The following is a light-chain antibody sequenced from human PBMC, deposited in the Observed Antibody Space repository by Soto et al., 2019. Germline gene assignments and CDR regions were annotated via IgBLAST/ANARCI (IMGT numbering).Light chain of an antibody. CDR3: QQYNSYSPT. J-gene: IGKJ1*01. Sequence: DIQMTQSPSTLSASVGDRVTITCRASQSISSWLAWYQQKPGKAPKLLIYDASSLESGVPSRFSGSGSGTEFTLPIISLQPDDFATPSCQQYNSYSPTFGQGTKVEIK. V-gene: IGKV1-5*01. CDR1: QSISSW. CDR2: DAS.